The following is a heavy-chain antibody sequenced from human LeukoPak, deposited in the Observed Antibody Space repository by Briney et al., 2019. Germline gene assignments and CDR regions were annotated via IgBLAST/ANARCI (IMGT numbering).Heavy chain of an antibody. D-gene: IGHD6-19*01. CDR1: GFTFSSYS. CDR3: ARDSSGWVNYYYYYGMDV. V-gene: IGHV3-21*01. J-gene: IGHJ6*02. CDR2: ISSSSSYI. Sequence: GGSLRLSCAASGFTFSSYSMNWVRQAPGKGLEWVSSISSSSSYIYYADSVKGRFTISRGNAKNSLYLQMNSLRAGDTAVYYCARDSSGWVNYYYYYGMDVWGQGTTVTVSS.